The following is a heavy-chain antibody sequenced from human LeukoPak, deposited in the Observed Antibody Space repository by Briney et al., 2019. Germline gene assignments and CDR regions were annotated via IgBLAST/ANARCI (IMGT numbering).Heavy chain of an antibody. CDR3: VRGFSTNVRYSYGRGPSNNWFDP. J-gene: IGHJ5*02. D-gene: IGHD5-18*01. CDR1: GGSFRGYY. CDR2: INHSGST. Sequence: PSENLSLTCTVYGGSFRGYYWRWIRQPPGKGLKWFGEINHSGSTNYNPSLKSQVAISVDTSKIQFSLKLSSVPAADTAVYYCVRGFSTNVRYSYGRGPSNNWFDPWGQGTLVTVSS. V-gene: IGHV4-34*01.